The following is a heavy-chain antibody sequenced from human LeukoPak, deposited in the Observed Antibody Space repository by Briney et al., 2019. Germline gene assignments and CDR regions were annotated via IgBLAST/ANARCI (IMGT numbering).Heavy chain of an antibody. CDR1: GFTFSSNW. J-gene: IGHJ6*03. Sequence: GESLRLSCAASGFTFSSNWMSWGRQAPGKGLEWVANIKQDGSEKYYVDSVKGRFTISRDNAKNSLYLQMSSLRAEDTAVYYCARDPDYYMDVWGKGTTVTVSS. CDR3: ARDPDYYMDV. CDR2: IKQDGSEK. V-gene: IGHV3-7*01.